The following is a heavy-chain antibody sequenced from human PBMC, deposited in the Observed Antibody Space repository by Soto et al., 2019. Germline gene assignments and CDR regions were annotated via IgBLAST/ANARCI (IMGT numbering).Heavy chain of an antibody. CDR2: IYYSGST. CDR1: GGSISSYY. J-gene: IGHJ5*02. Sequence: SETLSLTCTVSGGSISSYYWSWIRQPPGKGLEWIGYIYYSGSTNYNPSLKSRVTISVDTSKNQFSLKLSSVTAADTAVYYCARDQDWFDPWGQGTLVTVSS. CDR3: ARDQDWFDP. V-gene: IGHV4-59*01.